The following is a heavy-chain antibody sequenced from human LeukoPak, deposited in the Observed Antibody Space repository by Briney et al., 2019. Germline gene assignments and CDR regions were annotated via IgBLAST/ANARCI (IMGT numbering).Heavy chain of an antibody. CDR1: GFGVNANY. Sequence: GGSLRSSGPASGFGVNANYWNWFRKTPGKRPQWISIIYSDGKTLYADSVRGRFTFSRDNSKNTLYLQMYSLRVEDTAVYFCAGGDYPLTYWGQGSLVTVSS. CDR2: IYSDGKT. CDR3: AGGDYPLTY. V-gene: IGHV3-66*01. D-gene: IGHD4-17*01. J-gene: IGHJ4*02.